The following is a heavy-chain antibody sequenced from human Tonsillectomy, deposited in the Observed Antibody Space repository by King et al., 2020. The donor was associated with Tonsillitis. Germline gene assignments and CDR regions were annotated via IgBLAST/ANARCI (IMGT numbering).Heavy chain of an antibody. Sequence: QLQESGPGLVKPSETLSLTCTVSGGSISSSYYYWGWIRQPPGKGLEWIGTFYYSGSTYYNPSLKSRVTMSVDTSKNQFSLKLNSVTAADTAMYYCARHIIVNLLNWVDPWGQGTLVTVSS. CDR2: FYYSGST. CDR3: ARHIIVNLLNWVDP. CDR1: GGSISSSYYY. V-gene: IGHV4-39*01. D-gene: IGHD2/OR15-2a*01. J-gene: IGHJ5*02.